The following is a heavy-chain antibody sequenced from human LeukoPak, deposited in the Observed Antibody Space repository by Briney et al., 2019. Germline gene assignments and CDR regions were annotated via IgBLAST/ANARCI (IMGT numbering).Heavy chain of an antibody. CDR3: AKGRIVPGDAFDI. Sequence: GGSLRLSCAASGFTFDEYAMNWVRQAPGKEVEGVSGIIWNTGSIGYPDSVKGRFTISTHNAKNSLYLQMNSLRSEDTALYYCAKGRIVPGDAFDIWGQGTMVTVSS. V-gene: IGHV3-9*01. D-gene: IGHD1-26*01. CDR2: IIWNTGSI. CDR1: GFTFDEYA. J-gene: IGHJ3*02.